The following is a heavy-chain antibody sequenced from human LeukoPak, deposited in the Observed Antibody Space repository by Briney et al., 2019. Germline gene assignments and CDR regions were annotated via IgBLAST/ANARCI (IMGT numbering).Heavy chain of an antibody. J-gene: IGHJ5*02. D-gene: IGHD2-2*01. Sequence: SQTLSLTCAVSGRSISSGGYSWSWIRQPPGKGLEWIGCIYYSGSTCYNPSLKSRGTISLDRSKNQFSLKLSSVTAADTAAYYCARLQRRYCSSTSCYLNWFDPWGQGTLVTVSS. V-gene: IGHV4-30-2*01. CDR3: ARLQRRYCSSTSCYLNWFDP. CDR1: GRSISSGGYS. CDR2: IYYSGST.